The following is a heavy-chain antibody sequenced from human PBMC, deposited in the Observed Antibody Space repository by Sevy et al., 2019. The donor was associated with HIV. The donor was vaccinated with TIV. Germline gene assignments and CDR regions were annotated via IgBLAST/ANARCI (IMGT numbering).Heavy chain of an antibody. J-gene: IGHJ4*02. CDR3: ARDESFSLIILDLDD. V-gene: IGHV1-18*01. CDR1: GYTFTNYG. CDR2: ISGYNGNT. D-gene: IGHD3-22*01. Sequence: ASVKVSCKASGYTFTNYGITWVRQAPGQGLEWMGWISGYNGNTKYPQNLQGRVTMTTDTSTSTAYMELRSLRSDDTDVYYCARDESFSLIILDLDDWGQGTLVTVSS.